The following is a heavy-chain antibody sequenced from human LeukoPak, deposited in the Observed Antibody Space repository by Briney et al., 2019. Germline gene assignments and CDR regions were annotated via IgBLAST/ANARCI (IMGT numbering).Heavy chain of an antibody. CDR2: IKEDGSKQ. J-gene: IGHJ6*02. V-gene: IGHV3-7*03. CDR1: GFSFSSYW. Sequence: PGGSLRLSCAASGFSFSSYWMNWVRRAPGRGLEWLANIKEDGSKQYYVDSVKGRFTISRDNAKNSLYLQKDSLRAEDTAVYYCARDPGRQYSSIADVWGQGTTVTVSS. CDR3: ARDPGRQYSSIADV. D-gene: IGHD6-19*01.